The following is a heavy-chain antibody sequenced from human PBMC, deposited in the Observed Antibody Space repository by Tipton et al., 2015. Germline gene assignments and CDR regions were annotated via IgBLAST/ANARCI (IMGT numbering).Heavy chain of an antibody. D-gene: IGHD3-3*01. Sequence: SLRLSCAASGFTFSDHDMNWIRRAPGKGLEWVSYISRSGGTTYYADSVKGRFTISRDNSKNTLYLQMNSLRAEDTAVYYCAKNDGFWSDDSIPSWGQGTTVTVSS. V-gene: IGHV3-11*01. CDR2: ISRSGGTT. J-gene: IGHJ6*02. CDR1: GFTFSDHD. CDR3: AKNDGFWSDDSIPS.